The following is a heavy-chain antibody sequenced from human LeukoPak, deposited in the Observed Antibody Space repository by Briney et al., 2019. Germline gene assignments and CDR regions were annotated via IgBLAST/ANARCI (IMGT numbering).Heavy chain of an antibody. CDR3: ARDMGYYGSGSYQSLDYFDY. CDR2: INPSGGST. V-gene: IGHV1-46*01. J-gene: IGHJ4*02. Sequence: ASVKVSRKASGYTFTSYYMHWVRQAPGQGLEWMGIINPSGGSTSYAQKFQGRVTMTRDTSTSTVYMELSSLRSEDTAVYYCARDMGYYGSGSYQSLDYFDYWGQGTLVTVSS. CDR1: GYTFTSYY. D-gene: IGHD3-10*01.